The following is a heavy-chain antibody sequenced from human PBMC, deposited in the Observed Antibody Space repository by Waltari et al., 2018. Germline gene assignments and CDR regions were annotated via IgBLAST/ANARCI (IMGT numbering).Heavy chain of an antibody. V-gene: IGHV4-39*07. D-gene: IGHD1-26*01. CDR1: GGSISSSSYY. J-gene: IGHJ4*02. CDR2: IYFSGST. CDR3: ARDKSGCYYEFDY. Sequence: QLQLQESGPGLVKPSETLSLTCTVSGGSISSSSYYWGWIRQPPGKGLEWIGSIYFSGSTYYNPTLKSVVTLSVDTSKNQFSLKLSSVTAADTAVYYCARDKSGCYYEFDYWGQGTLVTVSS.